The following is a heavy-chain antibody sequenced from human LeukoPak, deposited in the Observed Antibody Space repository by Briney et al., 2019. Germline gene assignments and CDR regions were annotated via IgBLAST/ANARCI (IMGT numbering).Heavy chain of an antibody. J-gene: IGHJ5*02. CDR3: ARGTNYFWFDP. V-gene: IGHV3-7*01. CDR1: GFTFSSYA. Sequence: PGGSLRLSCAASGFTFSSYAMSWVRQAPGKGLEWVANIKQDGSEKYYVDSVKGRFTISRDNAKNSLYLQMNSLRAEDTAVYYCARGTNYFWFDPWGQGTLVTVSS. D-gene: IGHD2/OR15-2a*01. CDR2: IKQDGSEK.